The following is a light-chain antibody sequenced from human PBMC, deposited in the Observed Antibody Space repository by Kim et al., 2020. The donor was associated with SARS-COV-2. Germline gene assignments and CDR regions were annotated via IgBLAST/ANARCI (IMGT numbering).Light chain of an antibody. CDR3: QQYTSSPT. CDR2: GTS. Sequence: EIVLTQSPGTLSLSPGERATLSCRASQSVRSDSFAWYQQKPGQAPRLLISGTSNRATGIPDRFRGSGSGTDFTLTITRLEPEDFAVYYCQQYTSSPTFGQGTRLEIK. CDR1: QSVRSDS. V-gene: IGKV3-20*01. J-gene: IGKJ5*01.